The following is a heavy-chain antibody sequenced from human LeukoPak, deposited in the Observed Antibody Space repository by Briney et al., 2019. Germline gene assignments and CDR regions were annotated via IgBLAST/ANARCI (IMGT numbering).Heavy chain of an antibody. Sequence: ASVKVSCKASGHTFTGYYMHWVRQAPGQGLEWMGWINPNSGGTNYAQKFQGRVTMTRDTPISTAYMELSRLRSDDTAVYYCARGRDGYNVYWGQGTLVTVSS. CDR2: INPNSGGT. CDR3: ARGRDGYNVY. V-gene: IGHV1-2*02. CDR1: GHTFTGYY. J-gene: IGHJ4*02. D-gene: IGHD5-12*01.